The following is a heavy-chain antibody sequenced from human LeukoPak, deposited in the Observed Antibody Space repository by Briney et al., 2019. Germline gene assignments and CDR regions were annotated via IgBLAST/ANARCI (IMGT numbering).Heavy chain of an antibody. D-gene: IGHD3-10*02. Sequence: GGSLRLSCAASGFTFSTYDMSWVRQAPGKGLVWVSRINSDGINTSYADSVKGRFTISRGNAKNTLNLQMNSLRAEDTAVYYCAELGITMIGGVWGKGTTVTISS. CDR2: INSDGINT. CDR3: AELGITMIGGV. CDR1: GFTFSTYD. J-gene: IGHJ6*04. V-gene: IGHV3-74*01.